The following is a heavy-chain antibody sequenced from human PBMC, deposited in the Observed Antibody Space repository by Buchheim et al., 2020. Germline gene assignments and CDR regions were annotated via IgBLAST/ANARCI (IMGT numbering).Heavy chain of an antibody. Sequence: EVQLVESGGGLVQPGGSLRLSCAASGFTFSRYWMSWVRQAPGKGLEWVANIKQDGSEKYYVDSVKGRFTISRDNAKNSLYLQMNSLRGEDTAVYFCARGLGWGWYFDYWGQGTL. CDR1: GFTFSRYW. D-gene: IGHD7-27*01. CDR3: ARGLGWGWYFDY. CDR2: IKQDGSEK. J-gene: IGHJ4*02. V-gene: IGHV3-7*01.